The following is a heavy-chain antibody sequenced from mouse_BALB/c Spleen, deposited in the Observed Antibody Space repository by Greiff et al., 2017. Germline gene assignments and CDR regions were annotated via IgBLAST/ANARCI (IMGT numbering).Heavy chain of an antibody. V-gene: IGHV14-4*02. CDR3: NAGSYYGNYLAWFAY. CDR1: GFNIKDYY. CDR2: IDPENGDT. J-gene: IGHJ3*01. D-gene: IGHD2-10*01. Sequence: EVQLQQSGAELVRSGASVKLSCTASGFNIKDYYMHWVKQRPEQGLEWIGWIDPENGDTEYAPKFQGKATMTADTSSNTAYLQLSSLTSEDTAVYYCNAGSYYGNYLAWFAYWGQGTLVTVSA.